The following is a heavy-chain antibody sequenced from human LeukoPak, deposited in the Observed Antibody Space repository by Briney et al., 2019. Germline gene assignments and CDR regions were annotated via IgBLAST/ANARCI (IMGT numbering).Heavy chain of an antibody. D-gene: IGHD1-26*01. V-gene: IGHV4-59*12. Sequence: SETLSLTCTVSGGSISSYYWSWIRQPPGKGLEWIGYIYYSGSTNYNPSLKSRVTISVGTYKNHFSLKLSSVTAADTAVYYCARDGKWELSPEVGMDVWGQGTTVTVSS. CDR1: GGSISSYY. CDR2: IYYSGST. CDR3: ARDGKWELSPEVGMDV. J-gene: IGHJ6*02.